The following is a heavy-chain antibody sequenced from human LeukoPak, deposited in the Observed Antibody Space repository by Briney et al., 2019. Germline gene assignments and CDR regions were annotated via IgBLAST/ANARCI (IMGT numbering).Heavy chain of an antibody. D-gene: IGHD3-10*01. CDR3: ARDWQTSGFDY. J-gene: IGHJ4*02. V-gene: IGHV1-8*01. Sequence: ASVKVSCKASGYTFTSYDINWLRQATGQGPEWMGWMNPNSGATGYAQKFQGRVTMTRSTSINTAYMELSSLRSEDTAVYYCARDWQTSGFDYWGLGTLLIVSS. CDR1: GYTFTSYD. CDR2: MNPNSGAT.